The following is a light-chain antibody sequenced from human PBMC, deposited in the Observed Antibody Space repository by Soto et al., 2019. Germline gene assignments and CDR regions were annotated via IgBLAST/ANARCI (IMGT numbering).Light chain of an antibody. CDR1: QSVSSSY. J-gene: IGKJ1*01. Sequence: EIVLTQSPGTLSLSPGERATLSCRASQSVSSSYLAWYQQKPGQAPRLLIYGASSRATGIPDRFSGSGSGTDFTLTISRLEPEDFAVYYWQQYGSSVTFGQGTKVEIK. CDR2: GAS. CDR3: QQYGSSVT. V-gene: IGKV3-20*01.